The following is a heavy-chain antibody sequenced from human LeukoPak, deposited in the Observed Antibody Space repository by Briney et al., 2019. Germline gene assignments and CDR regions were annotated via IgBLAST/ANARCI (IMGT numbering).Heavy chain of an antibody. CDR2: IKQDGSEK. CDR3: ARAPGEGWFDP. J-gene: IGHJ5*02. Sequence: PGGSLTLSCAASGFTLSSYWMSSVRQAPGKGLEWMASIKQDGSEKYYVDSVKGRFTISRDNAKNSLYLQMNSLRAEDTALYYCARAPGEGWFDPWGQGTLVTVSS. V-gene: IGHV3-7*01. D-gene: IGHD4-17*01. CDR1: GFTLSSYW.